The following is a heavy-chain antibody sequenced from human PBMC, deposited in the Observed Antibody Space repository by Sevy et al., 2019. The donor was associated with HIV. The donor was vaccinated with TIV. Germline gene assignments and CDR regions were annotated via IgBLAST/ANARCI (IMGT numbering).Heavy chain of an antibody. D-gene: IGHD2-15*01. CDR2: ISHSGST. V-gene: IGHV4-34*01. J-gene: IGHJ4*02. CDR1: GGSFSGYY. CDR3: ARGSIPMCSGGSCYSSNFDS. Sequence: SETLSLTCAVYGGSFSGYYWNWIRQPPEKGLEWIGEISHSGSTNYNPTLQSRANISVDTSKNQFSLSLSSVTAADTAVYYCARGSIPMCSGGSCYSSNFDSWGQGNLVTVSS.